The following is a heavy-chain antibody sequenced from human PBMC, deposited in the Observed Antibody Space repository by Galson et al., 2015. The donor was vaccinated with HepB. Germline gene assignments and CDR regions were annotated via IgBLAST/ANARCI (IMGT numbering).Heavy chain of an antibody. CDR3: ARDIEKHIVVVTANPLLGAFDI. D-gene: IGHD2-21*02. CDR2: TSYDGSNK. CDR1: GFTFSSYA. J-gene: IGHJ3*02. Sequence: SLRLSCAASGFTFSSYAMHWVRQAPGKGLEWVAVTSYDGSNKYYADSVRGRFTTSRDNSKNTLYLQMNSLRAEDTAVYYCARDIEKHIVVVTANPLLGAFDIWGQGTVVTVSS. V-gene: IGHV3-30*04.